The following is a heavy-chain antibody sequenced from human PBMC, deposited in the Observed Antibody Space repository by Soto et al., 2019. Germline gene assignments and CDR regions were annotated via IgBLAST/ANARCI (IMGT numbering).Heavy chain of an antibody. CDR3: GHSEQLARPRGF. Sequence: QITLKESGPTLVKPTQTLTLTCTFSGFSLSTSGVGVGWIRHPPGRALEWLALIYWDDDQRYSSSLKSRLTNTKDTSQHQVVLTMTNMDPVDTDKYYCGHSEQLARPRGFWGQGPLVNVSS. V-gene: IGHV2-5*02. D-gene: IGHD1-1*01. CDR2: IYWDDDQ. J-gene: IGHJ4*02. CDR1: GFSLSTSGVG.